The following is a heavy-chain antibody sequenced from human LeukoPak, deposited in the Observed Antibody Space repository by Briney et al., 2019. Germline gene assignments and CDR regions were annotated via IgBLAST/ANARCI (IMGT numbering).Heavy chain of an antibody. V-gene: IGHV3-13*01. D-gene: IGHD1-1*01. CDR2: IGTAGDT. Sequence: GGSLRLSCAASGFTFSDYDMHWVRQATGKGLEWVSAIGTAGDTYYTGSVKGRFTISRQNAKNSLYLQMNSLRAGDTAVYYCARVAKERVGGVYYFDYWGQGTLVTVSS. J-gene: IGHJ4*02. CDR3: ARVAKERVGGVYYFDY. CDR1: GFTFSDYD.